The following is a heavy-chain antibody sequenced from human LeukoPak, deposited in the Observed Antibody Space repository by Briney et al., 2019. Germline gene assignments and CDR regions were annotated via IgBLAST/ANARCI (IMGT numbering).Heavy chain of an antibody. Sequence: PSETLSLTCAVSGGSISSTTYYWGWIRQPPGRGLEWIGSIYYTGDTYYNPSLNRRLTISIDTSKNQFSLRLTSVTAADTAVYYCARSSRGDYWGQGTLVTVSS. CDR3: ARSSRGDY. CDR1: GGSISSTTYY. J-gene: IGHJ4*02. CDR2: IYYTGDT. V-gene: IGHV4-39*01.